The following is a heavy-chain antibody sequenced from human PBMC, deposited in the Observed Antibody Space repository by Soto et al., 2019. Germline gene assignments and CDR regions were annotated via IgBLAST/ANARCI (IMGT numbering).Heavy chain of an antibody. CDR3: ARGSSDDFWRPYYYYYYYMDV. CDR1: GGSISSGTSY. D-gene: IGHD3-3*01. CDR2: IFYSGGF. V-gene: IGHV4-31*03. J-gene: IGHJ6*03. Sequence: PSETLSLTCSVSGGSISSGTSYWSWIRQRPGEGLEWIGYIFYSGGFYYTPSLRGRVPILVDTSKNQFSLTLSSVTAADTAVYYCARGSSDDFWRPYYYYYYYMDVWGKGTTVTVSS.